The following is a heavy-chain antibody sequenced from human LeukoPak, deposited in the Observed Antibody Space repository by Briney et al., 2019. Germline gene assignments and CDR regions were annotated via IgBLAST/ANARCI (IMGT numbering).Heavy chain of an antibody. D-gene: IGHD5-24*01. V-gene: IGHV3-30*04. CDR2: ISYDGSNK. CDR3: ARDDGYKTYYYYYMDV. CDR1: GFTFSSYA. J-gene: IGHJ6*03. Sequence: PGGSLRLSCAASGFTFSSYAMHWVRQAPGKGLEWVAVISYDGSNKYYADSVKGRFTISRDNSKNTLYLQMNSLRAEDTAVYYCARDDGYKTYYYYYMDVWGKGTTVTVSS.